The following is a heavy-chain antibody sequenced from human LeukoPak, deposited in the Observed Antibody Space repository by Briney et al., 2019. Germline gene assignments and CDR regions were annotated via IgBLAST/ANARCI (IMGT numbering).Heavy chain of an antibody. J-gene: IGHJ3*02. Sequence: ASVKVSFKASGYTFTSYYMHWVRQAPGQGLEWMGIINPSGGSTSYAQKFQGRVTMTRDTSTSTVYMELSSLRSEDTAVYYCATAYNYGRDAFDIWGQGTMVTVSS. CDR1: GYTFTSYY. CDR3: ATAYNYGRDAFDI. CDR2: INPSGGST. D-gene: IGHD5-18*01. V-gene: IGHV1-46*01.